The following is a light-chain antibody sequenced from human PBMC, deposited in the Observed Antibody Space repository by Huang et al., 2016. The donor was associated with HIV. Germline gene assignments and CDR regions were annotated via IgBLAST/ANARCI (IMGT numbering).Light chain of an antibody. CDR3: QHRSNWPLT. CDR2: NTS. V-gene: IGKV3-11*01. J-gene: IGKJ4*01. CDR1: RSISNY. Sequence: EIVLTQSPATLSLSPGERATLSCRASRSISNYLAWYQQRPGQAPRLLIDNTSNRATDIPARFSGRGSGTDFTLTISSLELEDFAVYYCQHRSNWPLTFGGGTKVEIK.